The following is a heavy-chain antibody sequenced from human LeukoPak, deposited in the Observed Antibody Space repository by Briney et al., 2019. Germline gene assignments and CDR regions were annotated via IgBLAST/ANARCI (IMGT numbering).Heavy chain of an antibody. D-gene: IGHD5-24*01. V-gene: IGHV3-7*01. CDR1: GFTFSSYW. CDR3: ARDADLGATITGAFDI. CDR2: IKQDGSEK. Sequence: GGSLRLSCAASGFTFSSYWMSWVRQAPGKGLEGVANIKQDGSEKYYVDSVKGRFTVSRDNAKNSLYLQMNSPRAEDTAVYYCARDADLGATITGAFDIWGQGTMVTVSS. J-gene: IGHJ3*02.